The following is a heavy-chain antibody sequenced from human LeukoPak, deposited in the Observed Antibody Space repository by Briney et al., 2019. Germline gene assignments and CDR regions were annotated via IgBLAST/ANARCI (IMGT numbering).Heavy chain of an antibody. CDR1: GYSFTSYW. CDR3: ARQKGYCSGGSCYSDY. J-gene: IGHJ4*02. Sequence: GESLKISCKGSGYSFTSYWIGWVRQMPEKGLEWMGIIYPGDSDTRYSPSFQGQVTIPADKSISTAYLQWSSLKASDTAMYYCARQKGYCSGGSCYSDYWGQGTLITVSS. CDR2: IYPGDSDT. V-gene: IGHV5-51*01. D-gene: IGHD2-15*01.